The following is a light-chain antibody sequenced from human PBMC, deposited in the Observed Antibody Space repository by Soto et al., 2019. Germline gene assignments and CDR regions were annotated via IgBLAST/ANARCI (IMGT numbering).Light chain of an antibody. V-gene: IGKV1-12*01. CDR2: AAS. CDR1: QSISSW. Sequence: DIQMTRYPSSVSAYVGDRVTITCRASQSISSWLAWYQQKTGKAPKLLIFAASSLQSGVPSRFSSSEYVTVLNLTISCQKSEDIATYYCQCSNSLPWTFGQGTKVEIK. J-gene: IGKJ1*01. CDR3: QCSNSLPWT.